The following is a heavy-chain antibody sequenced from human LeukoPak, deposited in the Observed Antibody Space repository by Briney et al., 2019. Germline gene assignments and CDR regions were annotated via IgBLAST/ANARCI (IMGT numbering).Heavy chain of an antibody. CDR1: GFTFSRLW. D-gene: IGHD3-10*01. Sequence: PGGSLRLSCAASGFTFSRLWMHWVRQTPGKGLVWVSRVNSDGSNTYYADSVKGRFTISRDNAKNTLYLQMNSLRAEDTAVYYCATPRGDYYYGMDVWGLGTTVTVSS. CDR3: ATPRGDYYYGMDV. J-gene: IGHJ6*02. CDR2: VNSDGSNT. V-gene: IGHV3-74*01.